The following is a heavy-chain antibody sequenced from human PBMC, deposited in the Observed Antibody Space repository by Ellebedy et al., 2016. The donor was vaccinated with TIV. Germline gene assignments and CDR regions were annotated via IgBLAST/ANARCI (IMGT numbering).Heavy chain of an antibody. J-gene: IGHJ1*01. Sequence: SETLSLXCAVYGGSSSDYFWSWIRQSPGRGLEWIGEINDYGTARYSPSFRSRVTISVDTSKNQFSLKLSSVTAADTAVYYCARGRDLSLDAWGQGTLVTVSS. V-gene: IGHV4-34*01. CDR3: ARGRDLSLDA. CDR2: INDYGTA. D-gene: IGHD3/OR15-3a*01. CDR1: GGSSSDYF.